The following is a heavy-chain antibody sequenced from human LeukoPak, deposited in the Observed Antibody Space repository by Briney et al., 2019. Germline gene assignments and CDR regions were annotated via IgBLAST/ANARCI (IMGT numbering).Heavy chain of an antibody. V-gene: IGHV1-46*01. Sequence: ASVKVSCKASGYTFTSYYMHWVRQAPGQGLEWMGLINPSGGSTSYAQKFQGRVTMTRDTSTSTVYMELSSLRSEDTAVYYCARDPRYYDSSGGDFDYWGQGTLVTVSS. CDR2: INPSGGST. CDR1: GYTFTSYY. J-gene: IGHJ4*02. CDR3: ARDPRYYDSSGGDFDY. D-gene: IGHD3-22*01.